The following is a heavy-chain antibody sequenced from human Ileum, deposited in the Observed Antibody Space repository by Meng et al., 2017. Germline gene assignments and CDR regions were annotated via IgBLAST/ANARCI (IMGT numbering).Heavy chain of an antibody. CDR3: ARGLAPAAFDI. V-gene: IGHV3-20*03. CDR2: INWNGGST. J-gene: IGHJ3*02. Sequence: GRRVGSGGGWVRPCGARGLSFSALGSTVEDYGFGWVRQAPWKGLEWVSGINWNGGSTGYADSVKGRFTISRDNAKNSLYLQMNSLRAEDTALYYCARGLAPAAFDIWGQGTMVTVSS. CDR1: GSTVEDYG. D-gene: IGHD3-9*01.